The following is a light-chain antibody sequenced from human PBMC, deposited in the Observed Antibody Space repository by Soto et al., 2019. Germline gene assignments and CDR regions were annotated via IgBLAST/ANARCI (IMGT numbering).Light chain of an antibody. V-gene: IGLV2-11*01. Sequence: QSALTQPRSVSGSPGQSVTISCTGTSSDVGGYNYVSWYQQHPGKAPKLMIYDVSKRPSGVPDRFSGSKSGNTASLTISGLQAEDEADYYCCSSAGSYIPYVFGTGTKVTVL. CDR2: DVS. CDR1: SSDVGGYNY. CDR3: CSSAGSYIPYV. J-gene: IGLJ1*01.